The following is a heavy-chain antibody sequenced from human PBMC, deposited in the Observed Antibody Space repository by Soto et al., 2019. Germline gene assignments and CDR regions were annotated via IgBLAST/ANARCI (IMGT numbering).Heavy chain of an antibody. D-gene: IGHD3-16*01. Sequence: QVQLVQSGAEVKKPGASVKVSCKASGYSFSRYSIHWVRQAPGQGLEWMGWINNYNGNTNSAQKVQGRLIMTTDTSTSTAYMELRSLRSDDTAEYFCARSTQNQGGDAFDFWGQGTMVTFFS. CDR1: GYSFSRYS. J-gene: IGHJ3*01. CDR3: ARSTQNQGGDAFDF. CDR2: INNYNGNT. V-gene: IGHV1-18*01.